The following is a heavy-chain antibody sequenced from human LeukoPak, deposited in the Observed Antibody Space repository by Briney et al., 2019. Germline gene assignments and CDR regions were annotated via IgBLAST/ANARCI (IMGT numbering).Heavy chain of an antibody. Sequence: KSSQTLSLTCTVSGGSITSGNYYWSWIRQPAGKGLEWIGRIYSSGTTRYNPSFKSRVTISADTSKNQFSLKLSSVTAADTAVYYCARRYYDYVWGSYPPYYYYGMDVWGQGTTVTVSS. CDR1: GGSITSGNYY. J-gene: IGHJ6*02. D-gene: IGHD3-16*02. CDR2: IYSSGTT. CDR3: ARRYYDYVWGSYPPYYYYGMDV. V-gene: IGHV4-61*02.